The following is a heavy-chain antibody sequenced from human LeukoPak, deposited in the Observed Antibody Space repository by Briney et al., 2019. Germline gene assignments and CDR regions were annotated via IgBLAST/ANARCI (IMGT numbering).Heavy chain of an antibody. CDR1: GFTFSSYA. CDR2: ISGSGGST. D-gene: IGHD3-10*01. Sequence: QAGGFLRLSCAASGFTFSSYAMSWVRQAPGKGLEWVSAISGSGGSTYYADSVKGRFTISRDNSKNTLYLQMNSLRAEDTAVYYCASYYYGFIPAGYWGQGTLVTVFS. CDR3: ASYYYGFIPAGY. J-gene: IGHJ4*02. V-gene: IGHV3-23*01.